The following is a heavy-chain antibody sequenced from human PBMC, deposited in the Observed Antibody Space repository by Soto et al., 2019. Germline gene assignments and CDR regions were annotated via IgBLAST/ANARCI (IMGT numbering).Heavy chain of an antibody. CDR3: ARDTSYCTSNSSNGVCGYYYGMDV. D-gene: IGHD2-8*01. V-gene: IGHV1-18*04. J-gene: IGHJ6*02. CDR1: GYSFSSYG. CDR2: ISAYNGNT. Sequence: ASVKVSCKASGYSFSSYGFSWVRQAPGQGLEWMGWISAYNGNTNYAQKLQGRLTMTTDTSTSTAYMELRSLRSDDTAVYYCARDTSYCTSNSSNGVCGYYYGMDVWGQGTTAPVSS.